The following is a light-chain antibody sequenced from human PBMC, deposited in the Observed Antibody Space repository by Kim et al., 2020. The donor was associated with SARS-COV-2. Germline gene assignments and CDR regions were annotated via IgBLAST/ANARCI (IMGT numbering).Light chain of an antibody. CDR2: EGS. CDR3: SSYASYTANYL. J-gene: IGLJ1*01. CDR1: INDIGSFAL. V-gene: IGLV2-23*01. Sequence: SALTQPPSVSGSPGQSITISCTGTINDIGSFALVSWYQQHPGKAPQLIIYEGSKRPSGVSFRFSGSKSGTTASLTISALQAEDEADYYCSSYASYTANYLFGTRTKVIVL.